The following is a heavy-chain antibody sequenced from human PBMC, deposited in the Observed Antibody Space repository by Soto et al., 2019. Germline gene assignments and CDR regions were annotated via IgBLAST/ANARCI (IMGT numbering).Heavy chain of an antibody. CDR2: IYPGDSDT. Sequence: GESLKISCKGFGYSFTSCWIGWVRQMPGKGLEWMGIIYPGDSDTIYSPSFQGQVTISADKSISTAYLQWSSLKASETAMYYCARRYDSSGYYYVGWFDPWGQGTLVTVPS. CDR3: ARRYDSSGYYYVGWFDP. J-gene: IGHJ5*02. CDR1: GYSFTSCW. V-gene: IGHV5-51*01. D-gene: IGHD3-22*01.